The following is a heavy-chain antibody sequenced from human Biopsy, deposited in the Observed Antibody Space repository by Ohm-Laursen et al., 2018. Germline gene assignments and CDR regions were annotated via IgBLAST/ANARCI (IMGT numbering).Heavy chain of an antibody. Sequence: SQTLSLTCRVSDFPLSSGAFYWSWIRQRPGKGLEWIGYIYYSGTTSFNPSLKSRVTMSVDTSANHFSLKLNSVTAADTVLYYCARSPASTWTGYFESWGQGSLVTVSS. CDR1: DFPLSSGAFY. V-gene: IGHV4-31*03. CDR3: ARSPASTWTGYFES. D-gene: IGHD6-13*01. J-gene: IGHJ5*01. CDR2: IYYSGTT.